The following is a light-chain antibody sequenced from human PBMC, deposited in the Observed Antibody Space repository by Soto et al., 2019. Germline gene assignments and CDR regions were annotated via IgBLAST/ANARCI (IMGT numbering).Light chain of an antibody. J-gene: IGKJ5*01. CDR1: QSVSSY. Sequence: EIVLTQSPATLSFSPGERATLSGRASQSVSSYLAWYQQKPGQAPRLLIYDASNRATGIPARFSGSGSGTDFTLTISRLEPEDFAVYYCQHFGGSLPVTFGQGTRLEIK. CDR2: DAS. CDR3: QHFGGSLPVT. V-gene: IGKV3-11*01.